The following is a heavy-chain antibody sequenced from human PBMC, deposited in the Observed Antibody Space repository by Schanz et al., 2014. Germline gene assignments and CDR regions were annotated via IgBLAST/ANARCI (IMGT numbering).Heavy chain of an antibody. Sequence: QVQLLEAGGGLFKPGGSLRLSCAGSGFTFADYYMTWIRQAPGKGLEWISYVSSYDTTVSYADSVKGRFTISRDNAKNSVYLQMNSLRVEDTDASYSALSGFRKFAVVYGLAVWAQGPTVTV. CDR1: GFTFADYY. V-gene: IGHV3-11*01. D-gene: IGHD2-2*01. CDR2: VSSYDTTV. CDR3: ALSGFRKFAVVYGLAV. J-gene: IGHJ6*02.